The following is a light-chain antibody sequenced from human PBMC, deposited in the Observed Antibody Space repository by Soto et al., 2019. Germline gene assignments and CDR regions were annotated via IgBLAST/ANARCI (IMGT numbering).Light chain of an antibody. CDR1: SSNIGAGYD. CDR2: GNS. CDR3: QSYDRSRSGLV. J-gene: IGLJ3*02. V-gene: IGLV1-40*01. Sequence: QSVLTQPHSVSGAPGQRVTISCTGSSSNIGAGYDVHWYQQLPGTAPKLLIYGNSNRPSGVPDRFSGSKSGTSASLAITGLQVEDEADYYRQSYDRSRSGLVFVGGTKLTGL.